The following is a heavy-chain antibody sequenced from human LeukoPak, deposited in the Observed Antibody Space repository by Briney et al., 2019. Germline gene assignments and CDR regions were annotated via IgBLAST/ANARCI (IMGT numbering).Heavy chain of an antibody. D-gene: IGHD3-10*01. CDR1: GGSFSGYY. CDR2: INHSGST. V-gene: IGHV4-34*01. J-gene: IGHJ3*02. CDR3: ARGDYYGSGRI. Sequence: SETLSLTCAVYGGSFSGYYWSWIRQPPGKGLEWIGEINHSGSTNYSPSLKSRVTISVDTSKNQFSLKLSSVTAADTAVYYCARGDYYGSGRIWGQGTMVTVSS.